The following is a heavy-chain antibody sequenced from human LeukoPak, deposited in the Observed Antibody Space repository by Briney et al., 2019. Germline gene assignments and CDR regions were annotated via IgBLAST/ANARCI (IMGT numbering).Heavy chain of an antibody. CDR1: GFTFNSYA. V-gene: IGHV3-23*01. D-gene: IGHD3-10*01. Sequence: PGGSLRLSCAASGFTFNSYAMSWVRQAPGKGLEWVSSISGSGGSTYHADSVKGRFTISRDNSKNTLYLQMNSLRAEDTALYYCAKDPRGSGSYDYFDYWGQGTLVTVSS. CDR3: AKDPRGSGSYDYFDY. J-gene: IGHJ4*02. CDR2: ISGSGGST.